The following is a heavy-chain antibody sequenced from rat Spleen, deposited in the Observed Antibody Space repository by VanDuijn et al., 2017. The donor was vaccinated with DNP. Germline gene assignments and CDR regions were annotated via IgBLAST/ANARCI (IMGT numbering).Heavy chain of an antibody. V-gene: IGHV5-46*01. CDR1: GFTFSSFP. CDR3: VRHEDSSSHIYGFAY. D-gene: IGHD1-2*01. J-gene: IGHJ3*01. Sequence: EVQLVESGGGLVQPGRSMKLSCAASGFTFSSFPMAWVRQAPTKGLEWVATISTSGGSTYYRDSVKGRFTISRDNAKNTQYLQMDSLRSEDTATYYCVRHEDSSSHIYGFAYWGQGTLVTVSS. CDR2: ISTSGGST.